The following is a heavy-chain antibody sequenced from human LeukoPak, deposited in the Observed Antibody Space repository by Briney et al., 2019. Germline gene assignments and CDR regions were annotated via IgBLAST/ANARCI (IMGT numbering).Heavy chain of an antibody. CDR2: INHSGST. Sequence: SETLSLTCAVYGGSFSGYYWSWIRQPPGKGLEWIGEINHSGSTDYNPSLKSRVTISVDTSKNQFSLKLSSVTAADTAVYYCARVPVWVLVVGAREAFDIWGQGTMVTVSS. CDR1: GGSFSGYY. CDR3: ARVPVWVLVVGAREAFDI. J-gene: IGHJ3*02. D-gene: IGHD1-26*01. V-gene: IGHV4-34*01.